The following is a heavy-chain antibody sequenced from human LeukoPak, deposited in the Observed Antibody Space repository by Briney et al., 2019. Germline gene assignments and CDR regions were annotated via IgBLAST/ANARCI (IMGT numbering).Heavy chain of an antibody. CDR3: ARGPGSRGIFDY. CDR1: EFTFSSYS. D-gene: IGHD3-10*01. Sequence: PGGSLRLSCAASEFTFSSYSMNWVRQAPGKGLEWVSYITNSGNSKSYADSVKGRFTISRDNTKNSLYLQMNSLRAEDTAVYYCARGPGSRGIFDYWGQGTLVTVSS. J-gene: IGHJ4*02. V-gene: IGHV3-48*01. CDR2: ITNSGNSK.